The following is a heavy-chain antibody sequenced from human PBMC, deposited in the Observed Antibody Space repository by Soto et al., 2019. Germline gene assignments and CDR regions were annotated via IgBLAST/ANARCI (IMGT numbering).Heavy chain of an antibody. Sequence: QVHLVQSGAEVKKPGASVKVSCKVSGYSLNELSIHWVRQAPGKGLEWMGGFDPEDGEIVYAQKFQGRVTMTEDTSTDTANMDLSSLRSEDTAVYYCATWGPAGDFDNGGQGTLVTVSS. CDR3: ATWGPAGDFDN. D-gene: IGHD7-27*01. J-gene: IGHJ4*02. CDR1: GYSLNELS. CDR2: FDPEDGEI. V-gene: IGHV1-24*01.